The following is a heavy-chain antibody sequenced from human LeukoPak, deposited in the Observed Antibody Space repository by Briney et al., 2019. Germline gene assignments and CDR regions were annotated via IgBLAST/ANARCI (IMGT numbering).Heavy chain of an antibody. Sequence: ASVKVSCKASGYTFTSYNINWVRQAPGQGLEWMGGIIPIFGTANYAQKFQGRVTITTDESTSTAYMELSSLRSEDTAIYYCARGHGIRRVAVPPAEKIGYFYYMDVWGKGTTVTVSS. D-gene: IGHD2-2*01. CDR3: ARGHGIRRVAVPPAEKIGYFYYMDV. CDR1: GYTFTSYN. CDR2: IIPIFGTA. J-gene: IGHJ6*03. V-gene: IGHV1-69*05.